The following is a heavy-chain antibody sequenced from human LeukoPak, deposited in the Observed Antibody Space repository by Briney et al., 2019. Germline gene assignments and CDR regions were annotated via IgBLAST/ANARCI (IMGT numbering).Heavy chain of an antibody. V-gene: IGHV3-7*01. D-gene: IGHD3/OR15-3a*01. Sequence: GGSLRLSCAVSGFTFSSYWMTWVHQAPGKGLEWVANIKQDGGEKYYVNSVKGRFTIFRDNAKNSLYLEMNSLRVEDTAIYYCARDGRPLDYWGLGTLVTVSS. CDR1: GFTFSSYW. CDR3: ARDGRPLDY. J-gene: IGHJ4*02. CDR2: IKQDGGEK.